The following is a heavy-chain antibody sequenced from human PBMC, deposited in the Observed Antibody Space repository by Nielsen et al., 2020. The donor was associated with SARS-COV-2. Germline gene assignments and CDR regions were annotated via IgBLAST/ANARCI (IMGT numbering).Heavy chain of an antibody. D-gene: IGHD5-18*01. Sequence: GGSLRLSCAASGFSFSSYAMNWVRQAPGKGLEWVANIKQDGSEKYYVDSVKGRFTISRDNAKNSLYLQMNGLRAEDTAVYYCVRKDTSMGFYYYGMDVWGRGTTVTVSS. CDR2: IKQDGSEK. V-gene: IGHV3-7*01. CDR1: GFSFSSYA. CDR3: VRKDTSMGFYYYGMDV. J-gene: IGHJ6*02.